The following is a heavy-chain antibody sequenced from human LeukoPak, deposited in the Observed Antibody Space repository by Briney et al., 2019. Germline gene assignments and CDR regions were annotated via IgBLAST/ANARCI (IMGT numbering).Heavy chain of an antibody. D-gene: IGHD1-26*01. CDR2: ISGSGGST. CDR1: GFTFSSYA. V-gene: IGHV3-23*01. CDR3: AKESSVGATELVDY. J-gene: IGHJ4*02. Sequence: GGSLRLSCAASGFTFSSYAMSWVRQAPGKGLEWVSAISGSGGSTYYANSVKGRFTISRENSKNTLYLQMNSLRAEDTAVYYCAKESSVGATELVDYWGQGTLVTVSS.